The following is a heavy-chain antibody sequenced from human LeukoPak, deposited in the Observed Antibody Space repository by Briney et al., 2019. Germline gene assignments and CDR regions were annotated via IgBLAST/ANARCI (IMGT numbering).Heavy chain of an antibody. CDR3: ARAPYCRGGSCYSGYYYYGMDV. D-gene: IGHD2-15*01. Sequence: ASVKVSCKASGYTFTSYGISWVRQAPGQGLEWMGWISAYNGNTNYAQKLQGRVTMTTDTSTSTAYMELRSLRSDDTAVYYCARAPYCRGGSCYSGYYYYGMDVWGKGTTVTVSS. CDR2: ISAYNGNT. CDR1: GYTFTSYG. J-gene: IGHJ6*04. V-gene: IGHV1-18*04.